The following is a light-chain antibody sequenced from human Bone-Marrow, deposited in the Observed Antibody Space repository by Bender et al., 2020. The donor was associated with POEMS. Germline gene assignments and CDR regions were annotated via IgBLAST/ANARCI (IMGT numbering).Light chain of an antibody. V-gene: IGLV2-23*02. CDR3: CSYVGSNTEV. Sequence: QSALTQPASASGSPGQSITISCTGTSTDYDFRHLVSWYQHQPGKPPRLIIYEVSRRPSGISQRFSGSQYGTTASLTISGLQSEDEADYYCCSYVGSNTEVFGGGTKLTVL. CDR2: EVS. J-gene: IGLJ3*02. CDR1: STDYDFRHL.